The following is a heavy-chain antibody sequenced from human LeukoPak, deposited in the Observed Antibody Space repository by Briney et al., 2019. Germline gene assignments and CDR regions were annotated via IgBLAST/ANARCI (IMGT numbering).Heavy chain of an antibody. J-gene: IGHJ3*02. CDR3: ARKQRLTGAKKMAFDI. CDR2: VNPNSGDT. D-gene: IGHD3-9*01. Sequence: ASVKVSCKASGFTFSDYYLHWLRQAPGQGLEWLGWVNPNSGDTDYAQNFQGRVPMTRDTSISTAYMELSRLTSDDTAVYYCARKQRLTGAKKMAFDIWGQGTMVTVSS. CDR1: GFTFSDYY. V-gene: IGHV1-2*02.